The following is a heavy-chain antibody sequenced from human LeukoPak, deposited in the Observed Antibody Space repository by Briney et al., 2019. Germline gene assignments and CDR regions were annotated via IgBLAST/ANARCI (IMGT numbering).Heavy chain of an antibody. CDR3: AREDCQLVGSVFDY. D-gene: IGHD6-6*01. CDR2: IYTSGST. J-gene: IGHJ4*02. Sequence: SETLALKCTESEGPISSYYWSWIRQPDGKGQEWIGRIYTSGSTNYNPSLKSRVTMSVDTSKNQFSLKLSSVTAADTAVYYCAREDCQLVGSVFDYWGQGTLVTVSS. CDR1: EGPISSYY. V-gene: IGHV4-4*07.